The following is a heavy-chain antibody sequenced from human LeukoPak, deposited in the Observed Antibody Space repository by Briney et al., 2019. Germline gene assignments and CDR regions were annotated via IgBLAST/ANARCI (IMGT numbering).Heavy chain of an antibody. D-gene: IGHD1-26*01. Sequence: SETLSLTCAVYGGSFSGYYWSWIRQSPGKGLEWIGEINHSGSTNYNPSLKSRITISVDASKNQFSLKLNSVTAADTAIYFCARPPHAGAWDPSYWFFDLWGHGTPVTVSS. CDR3: ARPPHAGAWDPSYWFFDL. CDR2: INHSGST. V-gene: IGHV4-34*01. CDR1: GGSFSGYY. J-gene: IGHJ2*01.